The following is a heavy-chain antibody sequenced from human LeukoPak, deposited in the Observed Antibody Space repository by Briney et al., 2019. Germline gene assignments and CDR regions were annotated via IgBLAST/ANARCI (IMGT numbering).Heavy chain of an antibody. Sequence: GGSLRLSCAASGFTFSDYYMSWVRQAPGKGLEWVANIEKDGSEKYYVDSVKGRFTISRDNAKSSLFLQMDSLRAEDTAVYYCARENGGGWIDPWGQGTLVTVSS. J-gene: IGHJ5*02. D-gene: IGHD2-8*01. CDR3: ARENGGGWIDP. V-gene: IGHV3-7*01. CDR2: IEKDGSEK. CDR1: GFTFSDYY.